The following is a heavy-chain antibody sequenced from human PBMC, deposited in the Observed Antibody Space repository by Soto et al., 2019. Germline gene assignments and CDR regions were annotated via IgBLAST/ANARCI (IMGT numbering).Heavy chain of an antibody. CDR1: GGTVSSYA. Sequence: QVQLVQSGAEVKKPGSSVKVSCKASGGTVSSYAISWVRQAPGQGLEWMGGIIPIFGTANYAQKFQGRVTITADKSTITAYMELSSLRSEDTAVYYCARGGFTMVRGVIYYFDYWGQGTLVTVSS. J-gene: IGHJ4*02. D-gene: IGHD3-10*01. CDR3: ARGGFTMVRGVIYYFDY. CDR2: IIPIFGTA. V-gene: IGHV1-69*06.